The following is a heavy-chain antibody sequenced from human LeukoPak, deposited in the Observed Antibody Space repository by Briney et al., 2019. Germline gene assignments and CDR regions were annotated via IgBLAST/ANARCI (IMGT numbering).Heavy chain of an antibody. Sequence: PSETLSFTCTVSGGSINHYYWSWIRQPPGKGLEWIGYSYYIESTNYNPSLKSRVTISVDTSRNRFSLKLSSVTAADTAMYYCARDNQWLNAFDIWGQGTMVTVSS. CDR1: GGSINHYY. CDR2: SYYIEST. CDR3: ARDNQWLNAFDI. D-gene: IGHD3-22*01. V-gene: IGHV4-59*01. J-gene: IGHJ3*02.